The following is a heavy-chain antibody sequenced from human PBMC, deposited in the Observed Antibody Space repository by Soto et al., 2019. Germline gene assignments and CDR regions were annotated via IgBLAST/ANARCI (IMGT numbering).Heavy chain of an antibody. J-gene: IGHJ6*02. V-gene: IGHV3-9*01. Sequence: AGGSLRLSCAASGFTFDDYAMHWVRQAPGKGLEWVSGISWNSGSIGYADSVKGRFTISRDNAKNSLYLQMNSLRAEDTALYYCAKDMGCGGDCYSNYYYYGMDVWGQGTTVTVSS. CDR3: AKDMGCGGDCYSNYYYYGMDV. CDR1: GFTFDDYA. CDR2: ISWNSGSI. D-gene: IGHD2-21*02.